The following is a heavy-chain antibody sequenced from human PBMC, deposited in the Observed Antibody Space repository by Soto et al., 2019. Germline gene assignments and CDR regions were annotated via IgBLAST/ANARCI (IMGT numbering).Heavy chain of an antibody. CDR2: IYYSGST. J-gene: IGHJ4*02. CDR3: AREGKRYGDYGGIDS. V-gene: IGHV4-30-4*01. D-gene: IGHD4-17*01. Sequence: QVQLQESGPGLVKPSQTLSLTCTVSGGSISSGDYYWSWIRQPPGKGLEWIGYIYYSGSTYYNPSLKSRVTISVDTSQNQFSLKLSSVTAADTAVYYCAREGKRYGDYGGIDSWGQGTLVTVSS. CDR1: GGSISSGDYY.